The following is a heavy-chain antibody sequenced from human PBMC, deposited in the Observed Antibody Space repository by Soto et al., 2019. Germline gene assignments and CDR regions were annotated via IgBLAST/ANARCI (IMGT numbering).Heavy chain of an antibody. CDR3: AKPFSQIAAAGTHYYYYMDV. D-gene: IGHD6-13*01. J-gene: IGHJ6*03. CDR1: GFTFSSYG. Sequence: GALRLSCAASGFTFSSYGMHWVRQAPGKGLEWVAVISYDGSNKYYADSVKGRFTISRDNSKNTLYLQMNSLRAEDTAVYYCAKPFSQIAAAGTHYYYYMDVWGKGTTVTVSS. CDR2: ISYDGSNK. V-gene: IGHV3-30*18.